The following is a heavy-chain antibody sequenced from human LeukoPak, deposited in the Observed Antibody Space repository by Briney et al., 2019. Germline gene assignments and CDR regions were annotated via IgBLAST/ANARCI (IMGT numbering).Heavy chain of an antibody. CDR3: ALYGDYTKPGAFDV. Sequence: GTSPRLSCVASGFIFSDYALQWVRQAPGKGLDWVAMTSYDESDKYYADSVKGRFTISRDNSKNTLFLQMNSLRPEDTALYYCALYGDYTKPGAFDVWGRGTMVTVSS. CDR2: TSYDESDK. J-gene: IGHJ3*01. CDR1: GFIFSDYA. V-gene: IGHV3-30-3*01. D-gene: IGHD4-17*01.